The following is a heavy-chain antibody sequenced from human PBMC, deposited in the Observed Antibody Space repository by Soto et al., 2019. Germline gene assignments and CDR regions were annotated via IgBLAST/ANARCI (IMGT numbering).Heavy chain of an antibody. CDR3: AKDSETSGWSPFDY. CDR1: GFTFSSYP. D-gene: IGHD6-19*01. CDR2: ISGSGGNT. Sequence: EVQLVESGGGLVQPGGSLRLSCAASGFTFSSYPMSWVRQAPGKGLEWVSAISGSGGNTYYADSVRGRFTVSRDNSKNTLYLQMDSLRVEDTALYYCAKDSETSGWSPFDYWGQGTLVTVSS. V-gene: IGHV3-23*04. J-gene: IGHJ4*02.